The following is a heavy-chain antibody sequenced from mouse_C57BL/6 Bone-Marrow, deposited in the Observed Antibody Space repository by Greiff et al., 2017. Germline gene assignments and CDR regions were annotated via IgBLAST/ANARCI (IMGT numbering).Heavy chain of an antibody. Sequence: HVQLQQPGAELVKPGASVKMSCKASGYTFTSYWITWVKQRPGQGLEWIGDIYPGSGSTNYTAKFKSQDTLTVDTSSNTAYLQLSILTSEDSAVYYSARWGTVGYFDVWGTGTTVTVSS. V-gene: IGHV1-55*01. CDR2: IYPGSGST. CDR3: ARWGTVGYFDV. D-gene: IGHD2-14*01. CDR1: GYTFTSYW. J-gene: IGHJ1*03.